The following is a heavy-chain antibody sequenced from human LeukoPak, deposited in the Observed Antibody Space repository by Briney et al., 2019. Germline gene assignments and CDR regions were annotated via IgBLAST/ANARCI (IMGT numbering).Heavy chain of an antibody. V-gene: IGHV3-30*03. CDR2: ISYDGSNK. CDR1: GFTFSSYG. D-gene: IGHD3-3*01. Sequence: PGRSLRLSCAASGFTFSSYGMHWVRQAPDKGLEWVAVISYDGSNKYYADSVKGRFTISRDNSKNTLYLQMNSLRAEDTAVYYCASQDLDFWSGYYTGVFDYWGQGTLVTVSS. J-gene: IGHJ4*02. CDR3: ASQDLDFWSGYYTGVFDY.